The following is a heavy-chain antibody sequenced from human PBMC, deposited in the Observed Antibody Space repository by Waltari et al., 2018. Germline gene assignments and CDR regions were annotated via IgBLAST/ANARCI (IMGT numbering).Heavy chain of an antibody. V-gene: IGHV3-23*01. CDR1: GFTFSSYA. J-gene: IGHJ3*02. D-gene: IGHD3-22*01. Sequence: EVQLLESGGGLVQPGGSLRLSCAASGFTFSSYAMSWVRQAPGKGLEWVSAISGSGGSTYYADSVKGRFTISRDNSKNPLDLQRNSLRAEDTAVYYCAKHYDSRDAFDIWGQGTMVTVSS. CDR2: ISGSGGST. CDR3: AKHYDSRDAFDI.